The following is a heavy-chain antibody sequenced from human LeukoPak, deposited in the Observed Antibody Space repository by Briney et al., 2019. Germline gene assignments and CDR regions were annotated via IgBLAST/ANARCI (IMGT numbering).Heavy chain of an antibody. V-gene: IGHV4-30-4*01. CDR2: VYYIGTA. Sequence: ASETLSLTCSVSGDSISIGDFRWSWIRQSPGKGLEWIGYVYYIGTAYYNPSLRSRVALSADTSKNQFSLTPNSVTVADSAVYFCARARGDSPRIYYYMDVWGKGTTVTVSS. D-gene: IGHD3-16*01. CDR1: GDSISIGDFR. J-gene: IGHJ6*03. CDR3: ARARGDSPRIYYYMDV.